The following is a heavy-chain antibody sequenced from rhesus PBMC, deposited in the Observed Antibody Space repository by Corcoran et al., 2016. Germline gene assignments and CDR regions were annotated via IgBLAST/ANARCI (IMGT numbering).Heavy chain of an antibody. V-gene: IGHV4S7*01. Sequence: QVQLQESGPGLVKPSETLSLTCAVSGGSISSGYGWSWIRQPPGKGLEWIGHIYGSIGSTSYNPPLKRRVTISKDTSKTQFSLKLSSVTAAATAVYYCARIIGTYFDYWGQGVLVTVSS. CDR1: GGSISSGYG. CDR2: IYGSIGST. CDR3: ARIIGTYFDY. D-gene: IGHD1-44*01. J-gene: IGHJ4*01.